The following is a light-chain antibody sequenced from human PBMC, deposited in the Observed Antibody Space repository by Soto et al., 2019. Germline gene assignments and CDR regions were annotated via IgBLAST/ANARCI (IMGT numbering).Light chain of an antibody. CDR1: RDVSRW. V-gene: IGKV1-12*01. CDR3: QQSYSTPIT. CDR2: AAS. Sequence: IQMTQSTSSLSAAVGDRVTITCRAARDVSRWLAWYQQKPGKAPKLLIYAASSLQSGVPSRFSGSGSGTDFTLTISSLQPEDFATYYCQQSYSTPITFGQGTLLEVK. J-gene: IGKJ5*01.